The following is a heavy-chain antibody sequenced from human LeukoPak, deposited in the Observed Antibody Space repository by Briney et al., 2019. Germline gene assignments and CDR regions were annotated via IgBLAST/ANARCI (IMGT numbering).Heavy chain of an antibody. D-gene: IGHD4-17*01. Sequence: SETLSLTCTVSGGSISSSSYYWGWIRQPPGKGLEWIGSIYYSGSTYYNPSLKSRVTISVDTSKNQFSLKLSSVTAADTAVYYCARARGYGDHRPYYFDYWGQGTLVTVSS. CDR1: GGSISSSSYY. CDR2: IYYSGST. J-gene: IGHJ4*02. V-gene: IGHV4-39*07. CDR3: ARARGYGDHRPYYFDY.